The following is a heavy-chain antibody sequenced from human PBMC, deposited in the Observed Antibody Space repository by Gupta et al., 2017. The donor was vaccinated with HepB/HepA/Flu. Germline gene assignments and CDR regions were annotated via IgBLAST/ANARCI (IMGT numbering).Heavy chain of an antibody. CDR2: ISESGDYT. J-gene: IGHJ4*01. V-gene: IGHV3-23*01. CDR1: GFRFSNYV. CDR3: AKLRVRMSASGGDY. D-gene: IGHD2-8*01. Sequence: VQLLESGGDLVQPGGSLRLSCAVSGFRFSNYVLYWVRQAPGKGLEWVSAISESGDYTSYADSVKGRFTISGDNSKNTLYLQMNSLTAEDTAVYFCAKLRVRMSASGGDYWGHGTLVTVSS.